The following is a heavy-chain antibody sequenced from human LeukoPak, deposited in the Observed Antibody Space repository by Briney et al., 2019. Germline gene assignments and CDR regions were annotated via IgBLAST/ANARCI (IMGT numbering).Heavy chain of an antibody. Sequence: ASVKVSCKASGYTFTGYYMHWVRQAPGQGLEWMGWINPNSGGTNYAQKFRGRVTMTRDTSISTAYMELSRLRSDDTAVYYCARAGPRWEYSYGSAFDIWGQGTMVTVSS. CDR3: ARAGPRWEYSYGSAFDI. CDR1: GYTFTGYY. D-gene: IGHD5-18*01. CDR2: INPNSGGT. V-gene: IGHV1-2*02. J-gene: IGHJ3*02.